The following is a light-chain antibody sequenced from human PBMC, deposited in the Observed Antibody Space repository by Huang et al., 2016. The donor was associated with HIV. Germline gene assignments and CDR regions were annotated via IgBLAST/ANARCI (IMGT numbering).Light chain of an antibody. CDR1: QSVLYSSNNKNY. J-gene: IGKJ2*01. CDR2: WAS. Sequence: IVMTQSPDSLAVSLGERATINCKSSQSVLYSSNNKNYLSWYQKKPGQPPKLLIYWASTRGAGVPARFSGGGSGTDFTLTISSLQAEDVAVYYCQQHYSSPQTFGQGTKLEIK. CDR3: QQHYSSPQT. V-gene: IGKV4-1*01.